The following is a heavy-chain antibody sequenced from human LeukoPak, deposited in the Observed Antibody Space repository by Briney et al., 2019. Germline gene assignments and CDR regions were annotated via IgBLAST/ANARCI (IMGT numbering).Heavy chain of an antibody. CDR2: IKQDGSEK. Sequence: GGSLRLSCTASGFTFRSYWMHWVRQIPGKGLEWVANIKQDGSEKYYVDSVRGRFTISRDNAKNSLYLQMNSLRAEDTAVYYCARCYSSAWCPWGDYWGQGTLVTVSS. D-gene: IGHD6-19*01. J-gene: IGHJ4*02. V-gene: IGHV3-7*01. CDR3: ARCYSSAWCPWGDY. CDR1: GFTFRSYW.